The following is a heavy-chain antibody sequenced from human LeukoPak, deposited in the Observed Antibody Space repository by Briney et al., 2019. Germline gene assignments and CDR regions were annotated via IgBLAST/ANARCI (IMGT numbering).Heavy chain of an antibody. CDR2: IYSGGST. CDR1: GFTVGSNT. CDR3: ARGGSYFDISGYYFY. Sequence: GGSLRLSCAASGFTVGSNTMSWVRQAPGKGLEWVSIIYSGGSTSYADPVKGRFTISRDNSKNTLYLQMNSLRTEDTAVYYCARGGSYFDISGYYFYWGRGTLVTVSS. D-gene: IGHD3-22*01. V-gene: IGHV3-66*01. J-gene: IGHJ4*02.